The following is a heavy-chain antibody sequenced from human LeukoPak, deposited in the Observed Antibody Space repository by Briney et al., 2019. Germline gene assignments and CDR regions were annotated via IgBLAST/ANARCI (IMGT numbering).Heavy chain of an antibody. V-gene: IGHV1-46*03. D-gene: IGHD2-2*01. CDR1: GYTFTSYY. Sequence: ASVKVSCKASGYTFTSYYMHWVRQAPGQGLEWMGIINPSGSTSYAQKFQGRVTMTRDTSTSTVYMELSSLRSEDTAVYYCAREDCSSTSCYLIGWFDPWGQGTLVTVSS. J-gene: IGHJ5*02. CDR3: AREDCSSTSCYLIGWFDP. CDR2: INPSGST.